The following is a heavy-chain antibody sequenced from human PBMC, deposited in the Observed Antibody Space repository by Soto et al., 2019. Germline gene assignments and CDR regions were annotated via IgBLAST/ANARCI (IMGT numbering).Heavy chain of an antibody. D-gene: IGHD2-21*01. CDR1: GGSISSYY. J-gene: IGHJ4*02. CDR2: IYYSGST. CDR3: ARVDYSFEGRYFDY. Sequence: PSETLSLTCTVSGGSISSYYWSWIRQPPGKGLEWIGYIYYSGSTNYNPSLKSRVTISVGTSKNQFSLKLSSVTAADTAVYYCARVDYSFEGRYFDYWGQGTLVTVSS. V-gene: IGHV4-59*01.